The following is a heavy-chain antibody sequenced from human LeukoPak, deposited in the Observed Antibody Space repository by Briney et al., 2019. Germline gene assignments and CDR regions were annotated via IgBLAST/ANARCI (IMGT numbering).Heavy chain of an antibody. D-gene: IGHD2-2*01. Sequence: GGSLRLSCAASGFTFSSYSMNWVRQAPGKGLEWISYISRDSVTTYYADSVRGRFTISRDNSKNTLYLQMNSLRAEDTAVYYCAKSGRTSCSTSCYYFDYWGQGSLVTVSS. CDR2: ISRDSVTT. J-gene: IGHJ4*02. CDR1: GFTFSSYS. CDR3: AKSGRTSCSTSCYYFDY. V-gene: IGHV3-48*01.